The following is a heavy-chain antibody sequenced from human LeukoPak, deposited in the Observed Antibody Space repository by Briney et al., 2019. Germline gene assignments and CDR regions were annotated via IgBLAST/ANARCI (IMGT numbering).Heavy chain of an antibody. CDR1: GYTFTSNY. CDR3: ARGNSGYDFSLDY. Sequence: GASVKVSCKAFGYTFTSNYMHWVRQAPGQGLEWMGIINPSGGSTSYAQKFQGRVTMTRDMSTSTVYMELSSLRSEDTAVYYCARGNSGYDFSLDYWGQGTLVTVSS. CDR2: INPSGGST. D-gene: IGHD5-12*01. V-gene: IGHV1-46*01. J-gene: IGHJ4*02.